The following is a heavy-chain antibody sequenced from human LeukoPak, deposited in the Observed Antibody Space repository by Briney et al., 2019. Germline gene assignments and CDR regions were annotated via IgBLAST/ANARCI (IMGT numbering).Heavy chain of an antibody. Sequence: GGSLRLSCAASGFTFSSYEMNWVRQAPGKGLEWGSYISSSGSTIYYADSVKGRFTISRDNAKNSLYLQMNSLRAEDTAVYYCARDRGSSSGPDYYYYGMDVWGQGTTVTVSS. V-gene: IGHV3-48*03. D-gene: IGHD6-13*01. J-gene: IGHJ6*02. CDR1: GFTFSSYE. CDR2: ISSSGSTI. CDR3: ARDRGSSSGPDYYYYGMDV.